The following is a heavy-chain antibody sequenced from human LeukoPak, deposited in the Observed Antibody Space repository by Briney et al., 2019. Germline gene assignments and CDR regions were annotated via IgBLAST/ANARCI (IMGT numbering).Heavy chain of an antibody. CDR3: ARHGGGFDY. CDR2: IDLRDSYS. Sequence: GESLKISCKGSGYSFTTYRISWVRQMPGKGLGWMGTIDLRDSYSNYSPSFQGHVTISADKSISTASLQWSSLKASDTAMYYCARHGGGFDYWGQGTLVTVS. V-gene: IGHV5-10-1*01. D-gene: IGHD3-10*01. J-gene: IGHJ4*02. CDR1: GYSFTTYR.